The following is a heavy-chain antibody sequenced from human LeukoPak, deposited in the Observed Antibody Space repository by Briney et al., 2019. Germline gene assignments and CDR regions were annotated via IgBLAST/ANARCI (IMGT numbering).Heavy chain of an antibody. CDR1: GFTFSSYS. V-gene: IGHV3-21*01. Sequence: GGSLRLSCAASGFTFSSYSMNWVRQAPGKGLEWLSSISSSSSYIYYTDSVKGRFTISRDNAKNSLYLQMNSLRAEDTAVYYCARACSGGSCYPAGDYYYYGMDVWGKATTVTVSS. J-gene: IGHJ6*04. CDR2: ISSSSSYI. CDR3: ARACSGGSCYPAGDYYYYGMDV. D-gene: IGHD2-15*01.